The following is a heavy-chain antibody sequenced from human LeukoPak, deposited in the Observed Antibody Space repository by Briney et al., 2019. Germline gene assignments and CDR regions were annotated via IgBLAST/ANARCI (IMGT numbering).Heavy chain of an antibody. Sequence: ASVKVSCKASGGTFSSYAISWVRQAPGQGLEWMGGIIPIFGTANYAQKFQGRATITTDESTSTAYMELSSLRSEDTAVYYCATYSTYYYDSSGYYHNWFDPWGQGTLVTVSS. CDR2: IIPIFGTA. J-gene: IGHJ5*02. D-gene: IGHD3-22*01. CDR1: GGTFSSYA. CDR3: ATYSTYYYDSSGYYHNWFDP. V-gene: IGHV1-69*05.